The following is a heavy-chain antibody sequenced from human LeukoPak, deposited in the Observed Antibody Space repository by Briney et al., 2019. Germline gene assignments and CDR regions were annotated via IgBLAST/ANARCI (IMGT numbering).Heavy chain of an antibody. CDR3: ARQNYDYVWGSPDY. Sequence: ASVKVSCKASGYTFTSYGISWLRQAPGQGLEWMGWISAYNGNTNYAQKLQGRVTMNTDTSTSTAYMELRSLRSDDTAVYYCARQNYDYVWGSPDYWGQGTLVTVSS. CDR1: GYTFTSYG. V-gene: IGHV1-18*01. CDR2: ISAYNGNT. D-gene: IGHD3-16*01. J-gene: IGHJ4*02.